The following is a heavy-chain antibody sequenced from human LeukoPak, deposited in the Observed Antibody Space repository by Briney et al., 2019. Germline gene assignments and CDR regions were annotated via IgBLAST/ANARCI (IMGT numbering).Heavy chain of an antibody. CDR3: AFRSHSTAWSY. V-gene: IGHV3-23*01. CDR2: ISSSGADT. D-gene: IGHD6-19*01. Sequence: GGSLRLSCAASKFTFSNYAMNWFRQAPGKGLEWVSGISSSGADTYYADSVKGRFTISRDNSQNTLFLQMNSLRAEDTAVYFCAFRSHSTAWSYWGQGTLVTVSS. J-gene: IGHJ4*02. CDR1: KFTFSNYA.